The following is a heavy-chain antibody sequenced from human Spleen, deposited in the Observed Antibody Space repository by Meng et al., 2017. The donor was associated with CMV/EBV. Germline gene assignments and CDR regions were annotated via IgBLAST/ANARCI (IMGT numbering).Heavy chain of an antibody. CDR1: GGSISSTAYY. CDR2: IYYSGST. CDR3: ARDWLELTTDAFDI. V-gene: IGHV4-39*02. D-gene: IGHD1-7*01. J-gene: IGHJ3*02. Sequence: SETLSLTCTVSGGSISSTAYYWGWIRQSPGKGLEWIGSIYYSGSTYYNPSLKSRVTISVDTSKNQFSLKLSSVTAADTAVYYCARDWLELTTDAFDIWGQGTMVTVSS.